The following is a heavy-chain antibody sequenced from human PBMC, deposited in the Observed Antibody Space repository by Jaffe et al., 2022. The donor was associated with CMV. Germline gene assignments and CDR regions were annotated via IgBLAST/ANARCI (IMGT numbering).Heavy chain of an antibody. D-gene: IGHD7-27*01. CDR3: ARPGGETGDFVQWYFDL. Sequence: EVQLVESGGGVVRPGGSLRLSCAASGFTFDDYGMSWVRQAPGKGLEWVSGINWNGGSTGYADSVKGRFTISRDNAKNSLYLQMNSLRAEDTALYHCARPGGETGDFVQWYFDLWGRGTLVTVSS. CDR1: GFTFDDYG. J-gene: IGHJ2*01. V-gene: IGHV3-20*01. CDR2: INWNGGST.